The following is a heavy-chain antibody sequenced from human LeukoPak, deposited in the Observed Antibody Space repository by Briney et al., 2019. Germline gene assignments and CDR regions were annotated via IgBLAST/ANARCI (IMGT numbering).Heavy chain of an antibody. D-gene: IGHD1-26*01. CDR1: GYTFTSYY. V-gene: IGHV1-46*01. CDR3: ARGLYSGSYFREIGY. Sequence: VASVKVSCKASGYTFTSYYMHWVRQAPGQGLEWMGIINPSGGSTSYAQKFQGRVTMTRDMSTSTVYMELSSLRSEDTAIYYCARGLYSGSYFREIGYWGQGTLVTVSS. J-gene: IGHJ4*02. CDR2: INPSGGST.